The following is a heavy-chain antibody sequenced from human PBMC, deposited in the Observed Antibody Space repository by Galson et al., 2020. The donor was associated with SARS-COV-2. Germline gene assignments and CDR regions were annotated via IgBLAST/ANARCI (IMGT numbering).Heavy chain of an antibody. CDR2: INHSGST. CDR3: ARGPPSIVGATYFDY. D-gene: IGHD1-26*01. J-gene: IGHJ4*02. V-gene: IGHV4-34*01. Sequence: SETLSLTCAVYGGSFSGYYWSWIRQPPGKGLEWIGEINHSGSTNYNPSLKSRVTISVDTSKNQFSLKLSSVTAADTAVYYCARGPPSIVGATYFDYWGQGTLVTVSS. CDR1: GGSFSGYY.